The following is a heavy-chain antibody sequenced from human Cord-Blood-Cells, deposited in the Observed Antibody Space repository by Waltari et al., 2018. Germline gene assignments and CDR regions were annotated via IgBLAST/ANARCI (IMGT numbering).Heavy chain of an antibody. V-gene: IGHV3-7*01. CDR1: GFTFSSYW. J-gene: IGHJ4*02. Sequence: EVQLVESGGGLVQPGGSLRLSCAASGFTFSSYWMSWVRQAPGKGLEWVANIKQEGSEKYYVDSVKGRFTISRDNAKNSLYLQMNSLRAEDTAVYYCARDHDYGDYYFDYWGQGTLVTVSS. D-gene: IGHD4-17*01. CDR3: ARDHDYGDYYFDY. CDR2: IKQEGSEK.